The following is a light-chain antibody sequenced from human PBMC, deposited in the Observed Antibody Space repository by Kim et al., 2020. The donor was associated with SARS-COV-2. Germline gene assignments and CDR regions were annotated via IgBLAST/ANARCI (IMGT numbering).Light chain of an antibody. J-gene: IGKJ5*01. CDR1: QSVSSNF. Sequence: ETVLTQSPGTLSLSPGERATLSCRASQSVSSNFLAWYQQKPGQAPRLLIYGASNRATDIPDRFSGGASGTDFTLTISRLEPEDFAVYSCGQYGNPPITFGQGTRLGI. CDR3: GQYGNPPIT. CDR2: GAS. V-gene: IGKV3-20*01.